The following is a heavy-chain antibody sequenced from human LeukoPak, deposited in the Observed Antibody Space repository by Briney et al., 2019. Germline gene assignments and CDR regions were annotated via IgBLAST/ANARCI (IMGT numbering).Heavy chain of an antibody. Sequence: SETLSLTCTVSGGSFSSSSYYWGWIRQPPGKGLEWIAYISDIGSINYNPSLKSRVTISLDTSKNQFSLKLSSVTAADTAVYYCAGHHPRNTVDFWGQGTLVTVSS. V-gene: IGHV4-61*05. CDR3: AGHHPRNTVDF. CDR1: GGSFSSSSYY. J-gene: IGHJ4*02. CDR2: ISDIGSI. D-gene: IGHD2/OR15-2a*01.